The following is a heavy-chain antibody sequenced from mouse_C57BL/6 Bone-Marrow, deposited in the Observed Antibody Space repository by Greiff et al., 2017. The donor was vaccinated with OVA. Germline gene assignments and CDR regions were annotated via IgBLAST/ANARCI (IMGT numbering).Heavy chain of an antibody. CDR1: GFPFRDAW. Sequence: EVKVEESGGGLVQPGGSMKLSCAASGFPFRDAWMDWVRQSPEKGLEWVAEIRNKAHNHATYYAESVKGRFTISRDDSKSSVYLQMNSLRAEDTGSYYCTRRNYYGRGVWGTGTTVTVSS. J-gene: IGHJ1*03. CDR3: TRRNYYGRGV. D-gene: IGHD1-1*01. V-gene: IGHV6-6*01. CDR2: IRNKAHNHAT.